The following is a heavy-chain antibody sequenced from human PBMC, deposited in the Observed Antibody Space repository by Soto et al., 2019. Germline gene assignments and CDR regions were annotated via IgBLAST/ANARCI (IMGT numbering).Heavy chain of an antibody. CDR1: GYTFTSYA. V-gene: IGHV1-3*01. CDR2: INAGNGNT. CDR3: ARPGQLERRYYYYYGMDV. D-gene: IGHD1-1*01. Sequence: ASVKVSCKASGYTFTSYAMHWVRQAPGQRLEWMGWINAGNGNTKYSQKFQGRVTITRDTSASTAYMELSSLRSEDTAVYYCARPGQLERRYYYYYGMDVWGQGTTVTVSS. J-gene: IGHJ6*02.